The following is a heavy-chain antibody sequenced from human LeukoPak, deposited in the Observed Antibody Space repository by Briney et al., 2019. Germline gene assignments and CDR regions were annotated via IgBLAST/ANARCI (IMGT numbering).Heavy chain of an antibody. CDR2: ISGSGGST. D-gene: IGHD4-17*01. V-gene: IGHV3-23*01. CDR3: AKGRGYGDYALFDY. J-gene: IGHJ4*02. CDR1: GFTFSIYA. Sequence: GGSLRLSCAASGFTFSIYAMSWVRQAPGKGLEWVSVISGSGGSTYYADSVKGRFTISRDNSKNTLYLQMNSLRAEDTAVYYCAKGRGYGDYALFDYWGQGTLVTVSS.